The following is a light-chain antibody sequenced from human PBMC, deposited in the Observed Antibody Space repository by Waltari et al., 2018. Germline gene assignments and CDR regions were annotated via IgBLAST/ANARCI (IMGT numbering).Light chain of an antibody. J-gene: IGLJ2*01. CDR2: DVS. Sequence: QSALTQPRSVSGSPGQSVTISCTGTSSDVGGYKYVSWYQQHPGKAPKLMIYDVSKRPSGVPDRFSGSKSGTTASLTISGLQAEDEADYYCCSYAGSYIPFGGGTKLTVL. V-gene: IGLV2-11*01. CDR3: CSYAGSYIP. CDR1: SSDVGGYKY.